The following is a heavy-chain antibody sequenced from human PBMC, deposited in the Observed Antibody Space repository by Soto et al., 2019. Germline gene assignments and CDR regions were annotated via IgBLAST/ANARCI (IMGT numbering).Heavy chain of an antibody. CDR1: GFTFSSYS. V-gene: IGHV3-48*01. J-gene: IGHJ4*02. CDR2: ISSSSSTI. D-gene: IGHD2-8*02. CDR3: GWWLSPY. Sequence: EVQLVESGGGLVQPGGSLRLSCAASGFTFSSYSMNWVRQAPGKGLEWVSYISSSSSTIYYADSVKGRFTISRDNAKNSLYIQMTSLRGEDKAVYCCGWWLSPYWGQGTLVTVSA.